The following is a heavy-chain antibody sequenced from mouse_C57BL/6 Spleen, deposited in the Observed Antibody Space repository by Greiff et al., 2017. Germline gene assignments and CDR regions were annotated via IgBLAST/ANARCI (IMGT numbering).Heavy chain of an antibody. V-gene: IGHV3-6*01. CDR1: GYSITSCYY. Sequence: DVKLVESGPGLVKPCPSLSLTCSVTGYSITSCYYWNWIRQFPGNKLEWMGYISYDGSNNYNPSLKNRISITPDKSKNQFFLKLITVTTEDTATYYCASRAQATNYAMDYWGQGTSVTVSS. J-gene: IGHJ4*01. CDR2: ISYDGSN. D-gene: IGHD3-2*02. CDR3: ASRAQATNYAMDY.